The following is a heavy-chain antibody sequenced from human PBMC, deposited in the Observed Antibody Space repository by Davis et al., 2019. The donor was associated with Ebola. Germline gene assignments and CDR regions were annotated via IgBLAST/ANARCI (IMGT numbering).Heavy chain of an antibody. D-gene: IGHD2-21*02. CDR3: ARGPSVATAHYFDY. CDR2: INPHNGNT. Sequence: ASVKVSCKASGYTFTSYGITWVRQAPGQGLEWMGWINPHNGNTNYAQNVQGRVTMTTDTSTSTAYMELSSLGSEDTAVYYCARGPSVATAHYFDYWGQGTLVTVSS. V-gene: IGHV1-18*04. J-gene: IGHJ4*02. CDR1: GYTFTSYG.